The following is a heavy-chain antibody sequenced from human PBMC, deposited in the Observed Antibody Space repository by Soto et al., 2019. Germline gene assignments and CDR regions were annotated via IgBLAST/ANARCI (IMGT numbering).Heavy chain of an antibody. V-gene: IGHV4-30-2*01. J-gene: IGHJ4*02. CDR2: IYHSGST. Sequence: PSETLSLTCAVSGGSISSGGYSWSWIRQPPGKGLEWIGYIYHSGSTYYNPSLKSRVTISVDRSKNQFSLKLSSVTAADTAVYYCDSGHSYGFFDYWGQGTLVTAPQ. CDR1: GGSISSGGYS. D-gene: IGHD5-18*01. CDR3: DSGHSYGFFDY.